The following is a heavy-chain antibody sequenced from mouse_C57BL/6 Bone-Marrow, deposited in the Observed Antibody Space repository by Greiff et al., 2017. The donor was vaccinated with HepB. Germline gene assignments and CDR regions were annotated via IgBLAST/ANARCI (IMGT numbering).Heavy chain of an antibody. D-gene: IGHD2-1*01. Sequence: QVQLQQPGAELVKPGASVKLSCKASGYTFTSYWMHWVKQRPGQGLEWIGMIHPNSGSTNYNEKFKSKATLTVDKSSSTAYMQLSSLTSEDSAVYYCVVYYGNYLYAMDYWGQGTSVTVSS. CDR2: IHPNSGST. CDR3: VVYYGNYLYAMDY. CDR1: GYTFTSYW. V-gene: IGHV1-64*01. J-gene: IGHJ4*01.